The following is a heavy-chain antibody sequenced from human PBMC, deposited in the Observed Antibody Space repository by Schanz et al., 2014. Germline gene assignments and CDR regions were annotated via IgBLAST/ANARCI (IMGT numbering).Heavy chain of an antibody. V-gene: IGHV1-2*06. J-gene: IGHJ5*02. CDR2: INPNSGGT. CDR1: GHPFTDYY. CDR3: AREGTIIRGLTGWFDP. Sequence: QVQLVQSGAEVKKPGASVKVSCKASGHPFTDYYMHWVRQAPGQGLEWMGRINPNSGGTNFAQKFQGRVTVTRDTSISTAYMELGSLRFDDTAVYYCAREGTIIRGLTGWFDPWGQGSLVTVS. D-gene: IGHD3-10*01.